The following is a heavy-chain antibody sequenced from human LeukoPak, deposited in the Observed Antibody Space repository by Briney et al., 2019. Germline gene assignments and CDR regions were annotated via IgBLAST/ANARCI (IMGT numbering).Heavy chain of an antibody. CDR1: GFTFSSYS. CDR2: ISSSSSYI. J-gene: IGHJ4*02. V-gene: IGHV3-21*01. D-gene: IGHD1-26*01. Sequence: PGGSLRLSCAASGFTFSSYSMNWVRQAPGKGLEWVSSISSSSSYIYYADSVKGRFTISRDNAKNSLYLQMNSLRAEDTAVYYCASAKYSGSYSDYWGQGTLVTVSS. CDR3: ASAKYSGSYSDY.